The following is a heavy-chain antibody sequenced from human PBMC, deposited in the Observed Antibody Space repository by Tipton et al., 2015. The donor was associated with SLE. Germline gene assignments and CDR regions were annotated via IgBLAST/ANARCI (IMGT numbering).Heavy chain of an antibody. CDR2: INQYGNT. J-gene: IGHJ4*02. V-gene: IGHV4-34*01. CDR1: GGFFRDYF. D-gene: IGHD7-27*01. Sequence: TLSLTCGVYGGFFRDYFWSWIRQPPGKGLEWIGEINQYGNTNYNPSLKSRVTISVDTSKNQFSLRLSSVTAADTAVYYCARAELGDFDYWGPGSLVTVSS. CDR3: ARAELGDFDY.